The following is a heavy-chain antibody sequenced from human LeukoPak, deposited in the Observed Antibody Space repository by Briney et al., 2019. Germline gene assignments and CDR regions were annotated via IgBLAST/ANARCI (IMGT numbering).Heavy chain of an antibody. J-gene: IGHJ6*02. CDR2: INPNSGGT. CDR1: GYTFTGYY. V-gene: IGHV1-2*02. CDR3: ARWQQLADYYYYYGMDV. D-gene: IGHD6-13*01. Sequence: ASVKVSCKASGYTFTGYYMHWVRQAPGQGLEWMGWINPNSGGTNYAQKFQGRVTMTRDTSISTAYMELSRLRSDDTAVYYCARWQQLADYYYYYGMDVWGQGTTVTVSS.